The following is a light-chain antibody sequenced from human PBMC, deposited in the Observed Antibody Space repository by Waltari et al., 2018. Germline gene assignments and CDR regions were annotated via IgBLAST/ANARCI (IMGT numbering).Light chain of an antibody. V-gene: IGLV3-19*01. CDR1: SLRSFF. CDR3: KSRDSTGAFVL. CDR2: AEN. Sequence: SSELTQDPAVSVALGQTVKIRCQGDSLRSFFASWYQQKPGPAPLLVLFAENSRPSGIPDRFSGSSSRDKAYLTITGAQAEDEADYYCKSRDSTGAFVLFGGGTKLTVL. J-gene: IGLJ2*01.